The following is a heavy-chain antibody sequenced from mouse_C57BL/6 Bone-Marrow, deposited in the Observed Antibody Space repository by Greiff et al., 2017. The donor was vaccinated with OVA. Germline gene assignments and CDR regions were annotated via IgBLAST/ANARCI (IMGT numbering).Heavy chain of an antibody. CDR3: ARGNYGSSYDYAMDY. CDR2: IHPNSGST. D-gene: IGHD1-1*01. Sequence: QVHVKQPGAELVKPGASVKLSCKASGYTFTSYWMHWVKQRPGQGLEWIGMIHPNSGSTNYNEKFKSKATLTVDKSSSTAYMQLSSLTSEDSAVYYCARGNYGSSYDYAMDYWGQGTSVTVSS. J-gene: IGHJ4*01. CDR1: GYTFTSYW. V-gene: IGHV1-64*01.